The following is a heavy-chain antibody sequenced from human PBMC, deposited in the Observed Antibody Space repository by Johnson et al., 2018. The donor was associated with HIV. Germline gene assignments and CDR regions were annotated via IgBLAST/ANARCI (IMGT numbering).Heavy chain of an antibody. Sequence: QVQLVESGGDLIKPGGSLRLSCAASNFTFKDYYMNWIRQAPGKGLEWLSYISGSGFDTFYADSVTGRFTISRDNAKNSLYLQMNSLRDDDTALYYCARDKLNWGIGASDIWGQGTMVTVSS. CDR2: ISGSGFDT. D-gene: IGHD3-16*01. CDR3: ARDKLNWGIGASDI. J-gene: IGHJ3*02. CDR1: NFTFKDYY. V-gene: IGHV3-11*05.